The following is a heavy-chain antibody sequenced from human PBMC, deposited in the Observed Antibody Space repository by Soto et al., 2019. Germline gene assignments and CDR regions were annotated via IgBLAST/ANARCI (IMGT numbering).Heavy chain of an antibody. J-gene: IGHJ4*02. CDR1: GYTFTSYD. V-gene: IGHV1-8*01. CDR2: MNPNSGNT. Sequence: ASVKVSCKASGYTFTSYDINWVRQATGQGLEWMGWMNPNSGNTGYAQKFQGRVTMTRNTSISTAYMELSSLRSEDTDVYYCARGYYDFWSGYYVGSSPEFDSWGQGTLVTVSS. D-gene: IGHD3-3*01. CDR3: ARGYYDFWSGYYVGSSPEFDS.